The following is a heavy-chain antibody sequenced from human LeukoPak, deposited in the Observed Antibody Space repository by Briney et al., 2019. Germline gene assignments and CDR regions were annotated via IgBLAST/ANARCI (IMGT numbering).Heavy chain of an antibody. J-gene: IGHJ3*02. CDR1: GFTFSRYW. D-gene: IGHD3-10*01. Sequence: GGSLRLSCAASGFTFSRYWMTWVRQAPGKGLEWVAVISYDGSNKYYADSVKGRFTISRDNSKNTLYLQMNSLRAEDTAVYYCARASRGPGGAFDIWGQGTMVTVSS. CDR3: ARASRGPGGAFDI. CDR2: ISYDGSNK. V-gene: IGHV3-30-3*01.